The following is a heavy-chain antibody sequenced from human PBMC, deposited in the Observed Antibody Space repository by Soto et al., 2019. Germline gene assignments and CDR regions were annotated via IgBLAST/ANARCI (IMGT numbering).Heavy chain of an antibody. V-gene: IGHV4-61*08. CDR2: IYYSGST. D-gene: IGHD2-15*01. CDR1: GGSISSCGYY. CDR3: ARSTPNSWHVDY. J-gene: IGHJ4*02. Sequence: PSETLSLTCTVSGGSISSCGYYWSWIRQPPGKGLEWIGYIYYSGSTNYNPSLKSRVTISVDTSKNQFSLKLSSVTAADTAVYYCARSTPNSWHVDYWGQGTLVTVSS.